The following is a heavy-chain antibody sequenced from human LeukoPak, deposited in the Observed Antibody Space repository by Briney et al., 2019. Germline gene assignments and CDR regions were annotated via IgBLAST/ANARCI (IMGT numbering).Heavy chain of an antibody. CDR2: ISSSSSYI. Sequence: PGGSLRLSCAASGFTFSSYSMNWVRQAPGKGLEWVSSISSSSSYIYYADSVKGRFTISRDNAKNSLYLQMNSLRAEDTAVYYCARDRGDSYGSTTYNFDYWGQGTLVTVSS. CDR1: GFTFSSYS. V-gene: IGHV3-21*01. J-gene: IGHJ4*02. CDR3: ARDRGDSYGSTTYNFDY. D-gene: IGHD5-18*01.